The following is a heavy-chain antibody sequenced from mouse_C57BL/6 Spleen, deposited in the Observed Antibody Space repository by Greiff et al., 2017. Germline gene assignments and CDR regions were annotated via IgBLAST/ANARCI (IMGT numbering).Heavy chain of an antibody. D-gene: IGHD1-1*01. CDR3: ARGGPFYYGRSSSRCAY. Sequence: QVQLQQPGAELARPGTSVKLSCKASGYTFTSYWMRWVKQRPGQGLEWIGVIDPSDSYTNYNQKFKGKATLTVDTSSSTADMQLSSLTSEDSAVYYCARGGPFYYGRSSSRCAYWGQGTLVTVSA. CDR2: IDPSDSYT. CDR1: GYTFTSYW. V-gene: IGHV1-59*01. J-gene: IGHJ3*01.